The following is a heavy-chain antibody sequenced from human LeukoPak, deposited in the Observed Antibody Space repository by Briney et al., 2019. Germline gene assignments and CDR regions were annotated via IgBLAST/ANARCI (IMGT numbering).Heavy chain of an antibody. Sequence: SGTLSLTCAVSGGSISSSNWWSWVRQPPGKGLEWIGEIYHSGSTNYNPSLKSRVTISVDKSKNQFSLKLSSVTAADTAVYYCARELGPGSYYFDYWGQGTLVTVSS. V-gene: IGHV4-4*02. CDR2: IYHSGST. CDR3: ARELGPGSYYFDY. D-gene: IGHD3-10*01. J-gene: IGHJ4*02. CDR1: GGSISSSNW.